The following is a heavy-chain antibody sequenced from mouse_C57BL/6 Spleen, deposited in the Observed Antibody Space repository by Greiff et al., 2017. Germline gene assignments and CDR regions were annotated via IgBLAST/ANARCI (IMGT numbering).Heavy chain of an antibody. V-gene: IGHV5-4*03. Sequence: EVKLVESGGGLVKPGGSLKLSCAASGFTFSSYAMSWVRQTPEKRLEWVATISDGGSYTYYPDNVKGRFTISRDNAKNNRYLQMSHLKAEDTAMYYCARGANFGCWGQGTTLTVSS. J-gene: IGHJ2*01. CDR3: ARGANFGC. CDR2: ISDGGSYT. CDR1: GFTFSSYA.